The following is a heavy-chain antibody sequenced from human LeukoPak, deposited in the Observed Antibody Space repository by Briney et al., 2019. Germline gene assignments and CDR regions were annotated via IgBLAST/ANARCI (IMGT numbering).Heavy chain of an antibody. CDR2: INHSGST. V-gene: IGHV4-34*01. Sequence: SETLSLTCTVSGGSISSYYWSWIRQPPGKGLEWIGEINHSGSTNYNPSLKSRVTISVDTSKNQFSLKLSSVTAADTAVYYCARAKYYYGSGAPFDYWGQGTLVTVSS. CDR3: ARAKYYYGSGAPFDY. J-gene: IGHJ4*02. D-gene: IGHD3-10*01. CDR1: GGSISSYY.